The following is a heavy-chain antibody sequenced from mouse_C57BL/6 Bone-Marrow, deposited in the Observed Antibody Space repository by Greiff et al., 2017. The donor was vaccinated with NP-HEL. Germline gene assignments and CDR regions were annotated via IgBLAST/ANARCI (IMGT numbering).Heavy chain of an antibody. CDR2: IYPGSGNT. Sequence: VQLQQSGAELVRPGASVKLSCKASGYTSTDYYINWVKQRPGQGLEWIARIYPGSGNTYYNEKFKGKATLTAEKSSSTAYMQLSSLTSDDSAVYFCARGGRLLPYFDVWGTGTTVTVSS. V-gene: IGHV1-76*01. CDR1: GYTSTDYY. CDR3: ARGGRLLPYFDV. J-gene: IGHJ1*03. D-gene: IGHD2-10*01.